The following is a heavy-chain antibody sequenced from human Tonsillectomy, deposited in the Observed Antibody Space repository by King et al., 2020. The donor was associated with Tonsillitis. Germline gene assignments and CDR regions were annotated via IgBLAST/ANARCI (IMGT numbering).Heavy chain of an antibody. Sequence: VQLVESGGGVVQPGGSLRLSCAASGFTFSSYGMHWVRQAPGKGLEWVSFIRHDGGNKYYADSVKGRFTISRDNSKNTLYLQMNSLRAEDTAVYYCGHPNLLLGLGELVSANWFDPRGQGTLVTVSS. CDR2: IRHDGGNK. CDR3: GHPNLLLGLGELVSANWFDP. CDR1: GFTFSSYG. J-gene: IGHJ5*02. V-gene: IGHV3-30*02. D-gene: IGHD3-10*01.